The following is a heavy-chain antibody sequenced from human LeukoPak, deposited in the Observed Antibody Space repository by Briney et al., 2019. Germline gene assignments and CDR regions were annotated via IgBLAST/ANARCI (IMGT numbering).Heavy chain of an antibody. Sequence: RWASVKVSCKASGYTFTDYGINWVRQAPGQGPEWMGWISTLYGNKNFAQKFQGRVTMTRNTSISTAYMELSSLRSEDTAVYYCARVKAKWLVEYFQHWGQGTLVTVSS. CDR2: ISTLYGNK. V-gene: IGHV1-18*01. CDR3: ARVKAKWLVEYFQH. J-gene: IGHJ1*01. D-gene: IGHD6-19*01. CDR1: GYTFTDYG.